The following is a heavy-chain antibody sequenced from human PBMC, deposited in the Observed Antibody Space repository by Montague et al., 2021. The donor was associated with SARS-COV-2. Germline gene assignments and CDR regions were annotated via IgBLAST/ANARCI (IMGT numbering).Heavy chain of an antibody. D-gene: IGHD3-3*01. Sequence: PALVKPTQTLTLTCTFSGFSLGTSAVGVGWIRQPPGKALQWLALIYWDDDKRYSPSLKTRLTVTKDTSKNQVVLTMTNMDSVDTATYYCAHLHTGFWSAYYSTWGQGTLVTVSS. CDR1: GFSLGTSAVG. CDR3: AHLHTGFWSAYYST. CDR2: IYWDDDK. V-gene: IGHV2-5*02. J-gene: IGHJ5*02.